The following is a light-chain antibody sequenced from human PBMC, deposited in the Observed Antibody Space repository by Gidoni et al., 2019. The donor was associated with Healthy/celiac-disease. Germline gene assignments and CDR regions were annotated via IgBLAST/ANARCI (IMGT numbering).Light chain of an antibody. V-gene: IGLV2-23*02. J-gene: IGLJ2*01. CDR1: SSDVGSYNL. Sequence: QSALTQPASVSGAPGQSIPISCTGTSSDVGSYNLVSWYQQQPGKAPKLMIYEVSKRPSGVSNRFSGSKSGNTASLTISGLQAEDEADYYCCSYAGSSTSVVFGGGTKLTVL. CDR3: CSYAGSSTSVV. CDR2: EVS.